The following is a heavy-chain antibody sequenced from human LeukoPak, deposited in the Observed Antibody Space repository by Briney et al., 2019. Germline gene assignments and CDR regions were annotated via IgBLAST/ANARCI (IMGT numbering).Heavy chain of an antibody. D-gene: IGHD3-22*01. V-gene: IGHV4-59*01. CDR2: IYYSGST. CDR3: ARGPYYDSSGYLNDAFDI. Sequence: SETLSLTYTVSGGSISSYYWSWIRQPPGKGLEWIGYIYYSGSTNYNPSLKSRVTISVDTSKNQFSLKLSSVTAADTAVYYCARGPYYDSSGYLNDAFDIWGQGTMVTVSS. CDR1: GGSISSYY. J-gene: IGHJ3*02.